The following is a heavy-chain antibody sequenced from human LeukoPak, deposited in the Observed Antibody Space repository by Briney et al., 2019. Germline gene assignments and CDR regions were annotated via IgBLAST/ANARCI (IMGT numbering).Heavy chain of an antibody. D-gene: IGHD3-10*01. CDR2: INPNSGGT. CDR3: ARAPYYYGSGSYYNVFDY. Sequence: GASVKVSCKASGYTFTGYYMHWVRQAPGQGLEWMGWINPNSGGTNYAQKFQGRVTMTRDTSISTAYMELSRLRSDDTAVYYCARAPYYYGSGSYYNVFDYWGQGTLVTVSS. J-gene: IGHJ4*02. CDR1: GYTFTGYY. V-gene: IGHV1-2*02.